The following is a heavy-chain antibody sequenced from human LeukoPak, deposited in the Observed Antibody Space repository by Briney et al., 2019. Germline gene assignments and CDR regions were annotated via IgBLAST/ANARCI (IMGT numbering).Heavy chain of an antibody. Sequence: GGSLRLSCAASGFTFSSYPMSWVRQAPGKGLEWVSAISGSGGSTYYADSVKGRFTISRDNSKNTLYLQMNSLRAEDTAVYYCAKAGSYSSGWYYFDYWGQGTLVTVSS. CDR2: ISGSGGST. D-gene: IGHD6-19*01. CDR1: GFTFSSYP. J-gene: IGHJ4*02. CDR3: AKAGSYSSGWYYFDY. V-gene: IGHV3-23*01.